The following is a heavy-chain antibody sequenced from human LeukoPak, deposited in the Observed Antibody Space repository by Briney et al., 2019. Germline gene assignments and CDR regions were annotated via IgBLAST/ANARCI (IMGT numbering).Heavy chain of an antibody. V-gene: IGHV3-64*01. CDR3: ARVGAAEGYAFDI. Sequence: SCKVSGYTLTELSMHWVRQAPGKRLEYVSAISGNGANTYYANSVKGRFTISRDNSKNTLYLQMGSLRAEDMAVYYCARVGAAEGYAFDIWGQGTMVTVSS. CDR2: ISGNGANT. D-gene: IGHD6-13*01. J-gene: IGHJ3*02. CDR1: GYTLTELS.